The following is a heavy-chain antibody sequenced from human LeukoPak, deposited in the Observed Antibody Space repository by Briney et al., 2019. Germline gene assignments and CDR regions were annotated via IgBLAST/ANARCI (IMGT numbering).Heavy chain of an antibody. D-gene: IGHD1-26*01. Sequence: KPSETLSLTCTVSGGSINNYYWSWIRQPPGKGLEWIGYIYDSGSTNYNPSLKSRVTISVDTSKNQFSLKLSSVTAADTAVYYCARYGEGGGPFDYWGQGTLVTVSS. J-gene: IGHJ4*02. CDR2: IYDSGST. CDR1: GGSINNYY. V-gene: IGHV4-59*01. CDR3: ARYGEGGGPFDY.